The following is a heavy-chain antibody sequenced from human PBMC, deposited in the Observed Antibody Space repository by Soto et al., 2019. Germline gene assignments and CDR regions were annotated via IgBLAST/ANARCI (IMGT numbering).Heavy chain of an antibody. J-gene: IGHJ5*02. Sequence: ASVKVSCKGCGYSFDKNGISWVGQAPGQGLEWMGWISGDTGHTNYAQKFQGRLSVTMVASTRTAYMELRSLTSDDTAMYYCARDKGDFTFGRLGQGSLVTVSS. D-gene: IGHD3-3*01. CDR2: ISGDTGHT. CDR1: GYSFDKNG. V-gene: IGHV1-18*01. CDR3: ARDKGDFTFGR.